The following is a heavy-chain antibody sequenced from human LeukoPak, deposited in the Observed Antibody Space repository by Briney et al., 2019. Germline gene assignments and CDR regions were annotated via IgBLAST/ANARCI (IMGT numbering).Heavy chain of an antibody. D-gene: IGHD2-8*01. CDR2: INPSGGST. Sequence: AASVKVSCKASGYNFISYYMHWVRQAPGQGLEWMGIINPSGGSTSYAQKFQDRVTMTRDTSTSTVYMELSSLKSEDTAVYYCAREGVVLVDAVRYYYYGMDVWGQGTTVTVSS. J-gene: IGHJ6*02. V-gene: IGHV1-46*01. CDR1: GYNFISYY. CDR3: AREGVVLVDAVRYYYYGMDV.